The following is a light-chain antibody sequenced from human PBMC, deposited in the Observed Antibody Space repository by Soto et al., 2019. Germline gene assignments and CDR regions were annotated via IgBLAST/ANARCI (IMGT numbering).Light chain of an antibody. CDR3: QTWGTGIQV. CDR1: SGHSSYA. CDR2: LNSDGSH. Sequence: QAVVTQSPSASASLGASVKLTCTLSSGHSSYAIAWHQQQPEKGPRYLMKLNSDGSHSKGDGIPDRFSGSSSGAERYPTISSLQSEDEADYYCQTWGTGIQVFGTGTKLTVL. V-gene: IGLV4-69*01. J-gene: IGLJ1*01.